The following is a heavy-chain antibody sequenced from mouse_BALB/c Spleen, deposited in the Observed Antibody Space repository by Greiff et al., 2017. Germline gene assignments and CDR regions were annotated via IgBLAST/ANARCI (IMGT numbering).Heavy chain of an antibody. V-gene: IGHV1S137*01. CDR3: ALDYVVYAMDY. Sequence: VQLQQSGAELVRPGVSVKISCKGSGYTFTDYAMHWVKQSHAKSLEWIGVISTYYGDASYNQKFKGKATMTVDKSSSTAYMELARLTSEDSAIYYCALDYVVYAMDYWGQGTSVTVSS. CDR2: ISTYYGDA. D-gene: IGHD2-4*01. CDR1: GYTFTDYA. J-gene: IGHJ4*01.